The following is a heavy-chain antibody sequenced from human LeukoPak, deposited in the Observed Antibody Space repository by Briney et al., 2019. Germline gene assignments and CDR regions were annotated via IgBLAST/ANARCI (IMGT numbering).Heavy chain of an antibody. J-gene: IGHJ4*02. CDR1: GFTFSSYA. D-gene: IGHD3-3*01. V-gene: IGHV3-23*01. Sequence: GGSLRLSCAASGFTFSSYAMTWVRQAPGKGLEWVSSINDSGGSTYYADSVKGRFTISRDNSKNTLYLQMNCLRAEDTAVYYCAKREYNFWSGYFFWGQGTLVTVSS. CDR2: INDSGGST. CDR3: AKREYNFWSGYFF.